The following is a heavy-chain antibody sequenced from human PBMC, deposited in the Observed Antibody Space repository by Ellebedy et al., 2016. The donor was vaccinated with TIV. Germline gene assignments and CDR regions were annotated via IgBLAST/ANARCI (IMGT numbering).Heavy chain of an antibody. V-gene: IGHV3-30*02. CDR3: ARDLYDSSGYYGDY. J-gene: IGHJ4*02. CDR1: GFTFSSYG. D-gene: IGHD3-22*01. Sequence: PGGSLRLSCAASGFTFSSYGMHWVRQAPGKGLEWVAFIRYDGSNKYYADSVKGRFTISRDNAKNTLYLQMNSLRAEDTAVYYCARDLYDSSGYYGDYWGQGTLVTVSS. CDR2: IRYDGSNK.